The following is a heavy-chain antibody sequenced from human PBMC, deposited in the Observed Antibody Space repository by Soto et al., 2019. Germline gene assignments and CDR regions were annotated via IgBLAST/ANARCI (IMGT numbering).Heavy chain of an antibody. J-gene: IGHJ4*02. CDR3: AKEIVAAAYAETSPFDF. CDR2: IDGSGGDK. CDR1: GFTFSSYG. Sequence: VQLLESGGGLVQPGGSLRLSCAASGFTFSSYGMGWVRQAPGKGLEWVSGIDGSGGDKSFADSVKGRFTISRDNSKNMLYLHMYGLRAEDTARYYCAKEIVAAAYAETSPFDFWGQGTLVTVSS. V-gene: IGHV3-23*01. D-gene: IGHD2-15*01.